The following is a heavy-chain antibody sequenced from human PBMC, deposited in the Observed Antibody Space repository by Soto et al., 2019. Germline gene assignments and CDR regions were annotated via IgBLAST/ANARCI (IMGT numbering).Heavy chain of an antibody. CDR1: GGSISSSSYY. CDR3: ARDNPPYSSSWYTESNYYYYGMDV. J-gene: IGHJ6*02. D-gene: IGHD6-13*01. V-gene: IGHV4-39*02. Sequence: SETLSLTCTVSGGSISSSSYYWGWIRQPPGKGLEWIGSIYYSGSTYYNPSLKSRVTISVDTSKNQFSLKLSSVTAADTAVYYCARDNPPYSSSWYTESNYYYYGMDVWGQGTTVTVSS. CDR2: IYYSGST.